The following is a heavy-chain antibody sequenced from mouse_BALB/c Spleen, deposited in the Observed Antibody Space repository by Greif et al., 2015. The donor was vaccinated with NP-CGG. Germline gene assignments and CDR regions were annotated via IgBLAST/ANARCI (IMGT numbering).Heavy chain of an antibody. J-gene: IGHJ1*01. Sequence: EVKLVESGGGLVQPGGSLKLSCATSGFTFSDYYMYWVRQTPEKRLEWVAYISNGGGSTYYPDTVKGRFTISRDNAKNTLYLQMSRLKSEDTAMYYCARHEALRGYFDVWGAGTTVTVSS. V-gene: IGHV5-12*02. CDR3: ARHEALRGYFDV. CDR2: ISNGGGST. D-gene: IGHD1-1*01. CDR1: GFTFSDYY.